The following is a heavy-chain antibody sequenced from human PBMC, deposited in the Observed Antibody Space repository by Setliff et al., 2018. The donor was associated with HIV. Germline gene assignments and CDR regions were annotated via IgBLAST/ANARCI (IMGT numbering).Heavy chain of an antibody. D-gene: IGHD2-15*01. Sequence: ASVKVSCKASGGTFSSYAISWVRQAPGQGLEWMGGIIPIFGTANYAQKFQGRVTITTDESTSTAYMELSSLRSEDTAVYYCARGYCGGGICYSPNWLDPWGQGTLVTVS. CDR1: GGTFSSYA. CDR3: ARGYCGGGICYSPNWLDP. V-gene: IGHV1-69*05. J-gene: IGHJ5*02. CDR2: IIPIFGTA.